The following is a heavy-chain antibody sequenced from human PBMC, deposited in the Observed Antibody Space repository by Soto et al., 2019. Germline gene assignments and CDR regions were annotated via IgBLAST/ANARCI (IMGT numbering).Heavy chain of an antibody. D-gene: IGHD2-15*01. CDR3: ARCYCTVGSCYTCWHFDL. CDR1: GYTFADYG. V-gene: IGHV1-18*01. J-gene: IGHJ2*01. CDR2: IGPYNGNT. Sequence: QAPLVQSGAEVKKPGASVKVSCQAGGYTFADYGISWVRQAPGQGLEWVGWIGPYNGNTNYAQNLQDRVTMTTDTTTTTAYMELRSLRSDDTALYYCARCYCTVGSCYTCWHFDLWGRGTLLTVSS.